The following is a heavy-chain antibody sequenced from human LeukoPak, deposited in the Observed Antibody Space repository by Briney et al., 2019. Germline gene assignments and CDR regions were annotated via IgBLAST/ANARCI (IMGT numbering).Heavy chain of an antibody. D-gene: IGHD2-15*01. CDR2: ISAYNGNT. CDR3: ARGLGYCNGGSCGSDFDY. Sequence: VASVKVSCKASGYTFTSYGISWVRQAPGQGLEWMGWISAYNGNTNYAQKLQGRVTMTTDTSTSTAYMELRSLRSDDTAVYYCARGLGYCNGGSCGSDFDYWGQGTLVTVSS. J-gene: IGHJ4*02. V-gene: IGHV1-18*01. CDR1: GYTFTSYG.